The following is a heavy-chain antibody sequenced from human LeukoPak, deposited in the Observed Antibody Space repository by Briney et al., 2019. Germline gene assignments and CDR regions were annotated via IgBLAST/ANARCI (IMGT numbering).Heavy chain of an antibody. CDR3: AAIHYDFWSGWEYYMDV. CDR1: GYTFTGYY. CDR2: INPSGGST. J-gene: IGHJ6*03. Sequence: ASVKVSCKASGYTFTGYYMHWVRQAPGQGLEWMGIINPSGGSTSYAQKFQGRVTMTRDTSTSTAYMELSSLRSEDTAVYYCAAIHYDFWSGWEYYMDVWGKGTTVTVSS. D-gene: IGHD3-3*01. V-gene: IGHV1-46*01.